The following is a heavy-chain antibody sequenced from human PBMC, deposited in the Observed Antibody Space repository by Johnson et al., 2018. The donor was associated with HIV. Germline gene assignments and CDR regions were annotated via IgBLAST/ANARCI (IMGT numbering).Heavy chain of an antibody. D-gene: IGHD3-3*01. CDR3: ARSFGVTTPGAFDI. J-gene: IGHJ3*02. V-gene: IGHV3-20*04. CDR2: TSWNGGST. CDR1: GFPFDDYG. Sequence: VQLVESGGGVVRPGGSLRLSCAASGFPFDDYGMSWVRQGPGKGLEWVSGTSWNGGSTGYADSLMGRFTISSDNAKNTLYLQMNRLRAEDTAVYYCARSFGVTTPGAFDIWGQGTMVTVSS.